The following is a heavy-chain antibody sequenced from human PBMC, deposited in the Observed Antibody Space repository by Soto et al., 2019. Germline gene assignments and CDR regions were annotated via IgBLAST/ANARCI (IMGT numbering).Heavy chain of an antibody. CDR2: IYYSGST. D-gene: IGHD2-15*01. Sequence: SETLSLTCTVSGGSISSGGYYWSWIRQHPGKGLEWIGYIYYSGSTYYNPSLKSRVTISVDTSKNQFSLKLSSVTAADTAVYYCARGRYSMVVAATKNYYFDYWGQGTLVTVSS. V-gene: IGHV4-31*03. CDR3: ARGRYSMVVAATKNYYFDY. CDR1: GGSISSGGYY. J-gene: IGHJ4*02.